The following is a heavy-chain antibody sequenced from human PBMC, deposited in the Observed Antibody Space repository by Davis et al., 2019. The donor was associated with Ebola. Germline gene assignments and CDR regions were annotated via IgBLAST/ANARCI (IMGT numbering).Heavy chain of an antibody. CDR3: ASSHCSGGSCYWFWFDP. D-gene: IGHD2-15*01. CDR1: GYTFTSYY. CDR2: INPSGGST. V-gene: IGHV1-46*01. J-gene: IGHJ5*02. Sequence: ASVKVSCKASGYTFTSYYMHWVRQAPGQGLEWMGIINPSGGSTSYAQKFQGRVTMTRDTSTSTVYMELSSLRSEDTAVYYCASSHCSGGSCYWFWFDPWGQGTLVTVSS.